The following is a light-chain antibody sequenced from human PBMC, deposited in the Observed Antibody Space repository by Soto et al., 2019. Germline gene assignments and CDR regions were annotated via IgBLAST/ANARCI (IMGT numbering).Light chain of an antibody. CDR3: QQYDTYST. Sequence: DIQMTQSPSTLSASVGDRVTITCRASQSISNRLAWYHQKPGKTPNLLIYDASNLGSGVPSRFSGSGSGTQLTITISSLQPDDFATYYCQQYDTYSTFGQVTKVDIK. J-gene: IGKJ1*01. V-gene: IGKV1-5*01. CDR1: QSISNR. CDR2: DAS.